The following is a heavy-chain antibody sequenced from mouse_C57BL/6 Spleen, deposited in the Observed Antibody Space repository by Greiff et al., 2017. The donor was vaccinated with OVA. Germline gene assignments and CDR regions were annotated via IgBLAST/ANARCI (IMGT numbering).Heavy chain of an antibody. D-gene: IGHD3-3*01. Sequence: VQLQQSGPGLVKPSQSLSLTCSVTGYSITSGYYWNWIRQFPGNKLEWMGYISYDGSNNYNPSLKNRISITRDTSKNQFFLKLNSVTTEDTATYYCARDPGTGYFDYWGQGTTLTVSS. CDR2: ISYDGSN. V-gene: IGHV3-6*01. CDR3: ARDPGTGYFDY. CDR1: GYSITSGYY. J-gene: IGHJ2*01.